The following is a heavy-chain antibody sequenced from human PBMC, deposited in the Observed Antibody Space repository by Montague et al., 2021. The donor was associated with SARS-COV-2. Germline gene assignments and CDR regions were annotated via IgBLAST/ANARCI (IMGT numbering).Heavy chain of an antibody. J-gene: IGHJ5*02. D-gene: IGHD7-27*01. CDR3: AKGSHTYVTRGTRTGWFDP. CDR2: IFYSGRT. CDR1: GGSFSSYY. V-gene: IGHV4-59*12. Sequence: SETLSLTCTVYGGSFSSYYWTWIRQSPGRGLEWIGDIFYSGRTNYNPSLQSRVTISVDTSKNQFSLRLSSVTAADTAVYFCAKGSHTYVTRGTRTGWFDPWGQGTLVTVSS.